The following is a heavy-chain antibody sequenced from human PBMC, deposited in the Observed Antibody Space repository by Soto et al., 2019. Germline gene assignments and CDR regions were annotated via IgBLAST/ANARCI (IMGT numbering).Heavy chain of an antibody. CDR1: GFTFSSYA. CDR2: ISGSGGST. D-gene: IGHD6-19*01. J-gene: IGHJ6*02. Sequence: SGGSLRLSCAASGFTFSSYAISWVRQAPGKGLEWVSAISGSGGSTYYADSVKGRFTISRDNSKNTLYLQMNSLRAEDTAVYYCAKADGIAVAGIYGMDVWGQGTTVTVSS. V-gene: IGHV3-23*01. CDR3: AKADGIAVAGIYGMDV.